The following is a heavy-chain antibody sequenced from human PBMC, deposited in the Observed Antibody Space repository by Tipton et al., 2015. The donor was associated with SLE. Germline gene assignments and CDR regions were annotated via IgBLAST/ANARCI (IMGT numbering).Heavy chain of an antibody. J-gene: IGHJ2*01. V-gene: IGHV4-61*02. CDR2: IFPSGKT. CDR3: AKTLAGATPGRYQSYWYFDL. CDR1: GGAISSGGYY. Sequence: TLSLTCTVSGGAISSGGYYWGWVRQPAGEGLGGVGRIFPSGKTVYNPSLKRRVTISMDLSNNHFSVNLSSVTASDTAVYYCAKTLAGATPGRYQSYWYFDLWGRGLRVIVSS. D-gene: IGHD1-1*01.